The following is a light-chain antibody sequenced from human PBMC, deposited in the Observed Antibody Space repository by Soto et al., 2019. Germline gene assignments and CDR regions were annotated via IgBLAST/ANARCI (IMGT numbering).Light chain of an antibody. V-gene: IGKV3-20*01. CDR3: LQDHIYPFT. Sequence: EIVLTQSPGTLSLSPGERATLSCRASQSLSSSYLAWYQQKPGQAPRLLIYGTSIRATGIPDRFSGSGSGTDFTLTITRLEPEDFAAYYCLQDHIYPFTFGPGTKVDI. CDR2: GTS. J-gene: IGKJ3*01. CDR1: QSLSSSY.